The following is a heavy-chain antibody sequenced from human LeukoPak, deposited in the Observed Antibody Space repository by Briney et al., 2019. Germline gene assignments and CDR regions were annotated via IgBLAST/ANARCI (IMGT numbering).Heavy chain of an antibody. CDR2: ISYDGSNK. CDR1: GFTFSSYW. Sequence: QSGGSLRLSCAASGFTFSSYWMHWVRQAPGKGLEWVAVISYDGSNKYYADSVNGRFTISRDNSKNTLSLQMNSLRAEDTAVYYCAKSPSGRSRISRFDYWGQGILVTVSS. J-gene: IGHJ4*02. V-gene: IGHV3-30*18. CDR3: AKSPSGRSRISRFDY. D-gene: IGHD1-26*01.